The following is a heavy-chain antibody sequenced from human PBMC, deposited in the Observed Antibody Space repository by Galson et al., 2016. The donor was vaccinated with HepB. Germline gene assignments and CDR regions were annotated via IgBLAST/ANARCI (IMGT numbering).Heavy chain of an antibody. CDR1: GSTFSRYA. CDR3: AKDYVGGSYLLTQFDY. J-gene: IGHJ4*02. CDR2: LSGSGAHT. Sequence: SLRLSCAASGSTFSRYAMTWVRQAPGKGLEWVSGLSGSGAHTYYADSVKGRFTISRDNSKNTLYLQINSLRVEDTAVYYCAKDYVGGSYLLTQFDYWGQGTLVTVSS. V-gene: IGHV3-23*01. D-gene: IGHD3-16*02.